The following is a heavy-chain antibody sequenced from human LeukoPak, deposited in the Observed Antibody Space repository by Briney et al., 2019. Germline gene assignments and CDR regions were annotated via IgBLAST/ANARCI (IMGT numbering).Heavy chain of an antibody. Sequence: GGSLRLSCAASGFTFSSYSTNWVRQAPGKGLEWVSSISSSSSYIYYADSVKGRFTISRDNAKNSLYLQMNSLRAEDTAVYYCARASIAAAGVFDYWGQGTLVTVSS. CDR3: ARASIAAAGVFDY. J-gene: IGHJ4*02. V-gene: IGHV3-21*01. CDR2: ISSSSSYI. CDR1: GFTFSSYS. D-gene: IGHD6-13*01.